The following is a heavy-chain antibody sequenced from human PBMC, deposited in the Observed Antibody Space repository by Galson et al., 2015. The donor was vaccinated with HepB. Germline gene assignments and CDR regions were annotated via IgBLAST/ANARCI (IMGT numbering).Heavy chain of an antibody. D-gene: IGHD6-13*01. CDR1: GFTFSSYA. Sequence: SLRLSCAASGFTFSSYAMSWVRRAPGKGLEWVSGISGSGGSTYYADSVKGRFTISRDNFKNTLFLQMNSLRAEDTAVYYCAKASRAGAGDFDYWGQGTLVTVSS. CDR2: ISGSGGST. V-gene: IGHV3-23*01. J-gene: IGHJ4*02. CDR3: AKASRAGAGDFDY.